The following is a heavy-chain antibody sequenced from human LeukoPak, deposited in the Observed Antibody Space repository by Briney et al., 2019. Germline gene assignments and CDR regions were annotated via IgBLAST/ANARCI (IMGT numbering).Heavy chain of an antibody. CDR1: GFTFSSYG. CDR2: ISYDGSNK. CDR3: ASSGMGGYSGYDYPA. V-gene: IGHV3-30*03. D-gene: IGHD5-12*01. Sequence: GGSLRLSCAASGFTFSSYGMHWVRQAPGKGLEWVAVISYDGSNKYYADSVKGRFTISRDNSKNTLYLQMNSLRAEDTAVYYCASSGMGGYSGYDYPAWGKGTTVTISS. J-gene: IGHJ6*04.